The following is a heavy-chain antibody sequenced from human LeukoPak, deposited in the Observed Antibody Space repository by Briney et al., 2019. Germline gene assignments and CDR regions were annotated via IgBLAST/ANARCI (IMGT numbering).Heavy chain of an antibody. CDR1: GFIFSSYA. D-gene: IGHD3-9*01. CDR3: ARDYHFDWLLVSYAFDI. V-gene: IGHV3-30-3*01. J-gene: IGHJ3*02. Sequence: GGSLRLSCAASGFIFSSYAMHWVRQAPGKGLEWVAVISYDGSNKYYADSVKGRFTISRDNSKNTLYLQMNSLRAEDTAVYYCARDYHFDWLLVSYAFDIWGQGTMVTVSS. CDR2: ISYDGSNK.